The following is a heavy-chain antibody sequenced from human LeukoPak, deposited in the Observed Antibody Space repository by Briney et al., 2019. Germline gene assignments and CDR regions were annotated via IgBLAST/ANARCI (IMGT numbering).Heavy chain of an antibody. D-gene: IGHD2-2*01. CDR2: ISGSGGST. CDR3: AKDPAIIVVVPAAGDY. V-gene: IGHV3-23*01. Sequence: GGSLRLSCAASGFTFSSYAMSWVRQAPGKGLEWVSAISGSGGSTYYADSVKGRFTISRDNSKNTLYLQMNSLRAEDTAVYYCAKDPAIIVVVPAAGDYWGRGTLVTVSS. J-gene: IGHJ4*02. CDR1: GFTFSSYA.